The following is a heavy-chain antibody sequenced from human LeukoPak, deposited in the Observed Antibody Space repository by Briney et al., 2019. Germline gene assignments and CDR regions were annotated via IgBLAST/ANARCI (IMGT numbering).Heavy chain of an antibody. CDR2: IWYDRSNK. Sequence: GGSLRLSCAASGFTFGSYGMHWVRQAPGKGLEWVAVIWYDRSNKYYADSVKGRFTISRDNSKKTLYLQMNNLRAEDTAVYYCARKKRVDTDSIMVYYYYAMDVWGQGTTVTVSS. J-gene: IGHJ6*02. CDR3: ARKKRVDTDSIMVYYYYAMDV. CDR1: GFTFGSYG. V-gene: IGHV3-33*01. D-gene: IGHD5-18*01.